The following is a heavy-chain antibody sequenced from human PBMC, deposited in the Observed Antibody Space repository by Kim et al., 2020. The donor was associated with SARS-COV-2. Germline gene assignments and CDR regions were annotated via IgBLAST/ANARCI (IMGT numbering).Heavy chain of an antibody. J-gene: IGHJ3*02. V-gene: IGHV1-8*01. CDR3: ARGMTYDGLDAFDI. Sequence: AQKVQGRVTMTRNTSISTAYMDLSSLRSEDTAVYYCARGMTYDGLDAFDIWGQGTMVTVS. D-gene: IGHD3-22*01.